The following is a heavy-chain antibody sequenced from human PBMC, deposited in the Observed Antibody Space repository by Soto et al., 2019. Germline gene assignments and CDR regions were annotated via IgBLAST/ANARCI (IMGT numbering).Heavy chain of an antibody. CDR3: AKSNPRRYYYGMDV. D-gene: IGHD4-4*01. Sequence: GGSLILSCAASGFTFSSYGMHWVRQAPGKGLEWVAVISYDGSNKYYADSVKGRFTISRDNSKNTLYLQMNSLRAEDTAAYYCAKSNPRRYYYGMDVWGQGTTVTVS. V-gene: IGHV3-30*18. J-gene: IGHJ6*02. CDR1: GFTFSSYG. CDR2: ISYDGSNK.